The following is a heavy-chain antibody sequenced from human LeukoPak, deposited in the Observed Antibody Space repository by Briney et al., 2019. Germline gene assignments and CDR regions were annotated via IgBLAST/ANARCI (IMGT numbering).Heavy chain of an antibody. J-gene: IGHJ4*02. CDR2: IYYSGST. CDR1: GGSISSSSYY. D-gene: IGHD6-13*01. CDR3: ARGRTGVYSSSWYGDY. V-gene: IGHV4-39*07. Sequence: PSETLSLTCTVSGGSISSSSYYWGWIRQPPGKGLEWIGSIYYSGSTYYNPSLKSRVTISVDTSKNQFSLKLSSVTAADTAVYYCARGRTGVYSSSWYGDYWGQGTLVTVSS.